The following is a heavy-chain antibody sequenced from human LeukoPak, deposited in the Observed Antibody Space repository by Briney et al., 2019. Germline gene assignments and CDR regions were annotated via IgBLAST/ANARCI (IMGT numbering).Heavy chain of an antibody. CDR3: ARDVSDYGDYLVWFDP. Sequence: GGSLRLSCAASGFTFSSYWMHWVRQAPGKGLVWVSRINTDGSSTSYADSVKGRFTISRDNAKNTLYLQMNSLRAEDTALYHCARDVSDYGDYLVWFDPWGQGTLVTVSS. CDR1: GFTFSSYW. D-gene: IGHD4-17*01. J-gene: IGHJ5*02. CDR2: INTDGSST. V-gene: IGHV3-74*01.